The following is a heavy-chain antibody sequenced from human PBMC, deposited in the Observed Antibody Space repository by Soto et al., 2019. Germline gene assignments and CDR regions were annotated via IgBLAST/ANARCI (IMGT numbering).Heavy chain of an antibody. D-gene: IGHD1-26*01. CDR1: GFIFSDAW. CDR2: IKSKTAGGTI. Sequence: EVQLVESGGGLVKPGGSLRVSCAASGFIFSDAWMNWARQAPGKGLEWVGRIKSKTAGGTIHYAAPVKGRFTISRDDSKDTLFLQMSSLTTEDPAVYYCTTDRKVGGIWGQGTMVTVSS. J-gene: IGHJ3*02. CDR3: TTDRKVGGI. V-gene: IGHV3-15*01.